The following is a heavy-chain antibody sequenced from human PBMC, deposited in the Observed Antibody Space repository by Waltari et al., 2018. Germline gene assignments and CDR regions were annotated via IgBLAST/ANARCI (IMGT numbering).Heavy chain of an antibody. Sequence: GSLRLSCAASGFTFSSYAMNWVRQAPGKGLEWVAGLSVSGSRTFYAASVKGRFTISRDNSNNTLYAQMTSLTPEDTATYYCAMSLTVLVRADHWGQGTLVAVSS. CDR2: LSVSGSRT. D-gene: IGHD1-26*01. J-gene: IGHJ4*02. CDR3: AMSLTVLVRADH. V-gene: IGHV3-23*01. CDR1: GFTFSSYA.